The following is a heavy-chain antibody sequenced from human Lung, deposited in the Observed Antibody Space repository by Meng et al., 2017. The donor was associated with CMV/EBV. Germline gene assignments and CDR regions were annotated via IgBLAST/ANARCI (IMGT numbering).Heavy chain of an antibody. V-gene: IGHV4-39*01. J-gene: IGHJ4*02. CDR1: GDSITSSSYY. D-gene: IGHD3-10*01. CDR3: AFSSGADYGSGSRDY. CDR2: MYYSANT. Sequence: GSLRLXCTVSGDSITSSSYYWGWIRQPPGKGLEWIGSMYYSANTYYNPSLRSRVTISVDTSQNQFSLTLTSVTAADTAVYYCAFSSGADYGSGSRDYWGQGTXVTVSS.